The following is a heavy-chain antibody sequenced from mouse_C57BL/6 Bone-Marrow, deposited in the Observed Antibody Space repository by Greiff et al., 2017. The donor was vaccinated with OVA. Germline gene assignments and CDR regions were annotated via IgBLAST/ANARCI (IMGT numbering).Heavy chain of an antibody. Sequence: VQLKESGGGLVKPGGSLKLSCAASGFTFSDYGMHWVRQAPEKGLEWVAYISSGSSTFYYADTVQGRFTISRDNAQHTLFLQMTSLRSEDTAMDYGARRPLGGSSHFDYWGQGTTLTVSS. CDR3: ARRPLGGSSHFDY. V-gene: IGHV5-17*01. D-gene: IGHD1-1*01. CDR2: ISSGSSTF. J-gene: IGHJ2*01. CDR1: GFTFSDYG.